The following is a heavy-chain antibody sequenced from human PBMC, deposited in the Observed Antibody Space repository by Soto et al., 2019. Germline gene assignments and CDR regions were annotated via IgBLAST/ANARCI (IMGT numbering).Heavy chain of an antibody. CDR1: GGTFSSYS. J-gene: IGHJ4*02. D-gene: IGHD3-16*01. V-gene: IGHV1-18*01. CDR3: ARKNDYVDFEC. Sequence: ASVNVSFKASGGTFSSYSISWVRQAPGQGLEWMGWISAYSGNTNYAQKLQGRVTMTTDTSTSTAYMDLRSLRSDETAVYYCARKNDYVDFECWGQGRLVTVSS. CDR2: ISAYSGNT.